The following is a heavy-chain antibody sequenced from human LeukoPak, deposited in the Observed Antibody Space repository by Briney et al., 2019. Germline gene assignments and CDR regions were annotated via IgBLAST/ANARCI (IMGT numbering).Heavy chain of an antibody. CDR3: ASLPQKLYYFDY. Sequence: SETLSLTCIVSGGSISSSSYYWGWIRQPPGKGLEWIGSIYYSGSTYYNPSLKSRVTISVDTSKNQFSLKLSSVTAADTAVYYCASLPQKLYYFDYWGQGTLVTVSS. CDR1: GGSISSSSYY. V-gene: IGHV4-39*01. J-gene: IGHJ4*02. D-gene: IGHD2-15*01. CDR2: IYYSGST.